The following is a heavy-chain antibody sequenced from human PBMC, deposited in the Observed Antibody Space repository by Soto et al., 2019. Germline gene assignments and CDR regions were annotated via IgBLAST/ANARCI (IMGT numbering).Heavy chain of an antibody. CDR3: ARTRIAVAGKEWYFDL. D-gene: IGHD6-19*01. CDR2: IYYSGST. V-gene: IGHV4-39*01. J-gene: IGHJ2*01. CDR1: GGSISSSSYY. Sequence: SETLSLTCTVSGGSISSSSYYWGWIRQPPGKGLEWIGSIYYSGSTYYNPSLKSRVTISVDTSKNQFSLKLSSVTAADTAVYYCARTRIAVAGKEWYFDLWGRRTLVTV.